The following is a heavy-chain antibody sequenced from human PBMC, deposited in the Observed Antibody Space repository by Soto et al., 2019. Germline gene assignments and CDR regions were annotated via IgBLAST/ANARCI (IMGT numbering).Heavy chain of an antibody. V-gene: IGHV4-38-2*01. Sequence: SETLSLTCAVSGYSISSGYHWGWIRQPPGKGLEWIGSIYHSGSTYYNPSLKSRVTISVDTSKNQFSLKLSSVTAADTAVYYCARVVRPSYFDYWGQGTLVTVSS. CDR3: ARVVRPSYFDY. CDR1: GYSISSGYH. CDR2: IYHSGST. J-gene: IGHJ4*02. D-gene: IGHD2-15*01.